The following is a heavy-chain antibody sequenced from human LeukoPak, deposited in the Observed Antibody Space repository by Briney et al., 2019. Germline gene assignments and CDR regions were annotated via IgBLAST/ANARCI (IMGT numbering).Heavy chain of an antibody. CDR3: ARQSYSSSWPYYFDY. J-gene: IGHJ4*02. CDR1: GGSISSSSYY. D-gene: IGHD6-13*01. V-gene: IGHV4-39*01. Sequence: PSETLSLTCTVSGGSISSSSYYWGWIRQPPGKGLEWIGSIYYSGSTYYNPSLKSRVTISVDTSKNQFSLKLSSVTAADTAVYYCARQSYSSSWPYYFDYWGQGTLVTVSS. CDR2: IYYSGST.